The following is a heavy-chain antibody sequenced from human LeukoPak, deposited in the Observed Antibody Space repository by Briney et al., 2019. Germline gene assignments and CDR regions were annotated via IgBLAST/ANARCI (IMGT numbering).Heavy chain of an antibody. CDR3: AKAADYDTDAFDI. CDR2: INSDGSST. V-gene: IGHV3-74*01. Sequence: PGGSLRFSCAASGFTFNTYWMHWVRQAPGKGLVWVSRINSDGSSTNYADSVKGRFTISRDNAKNTLSLQMNSLRAEDTAVYYCAKAADYDTDAFDIWGQGTMVTVSS. D-gene: IGHD4/OR15-4a*01. CDR1: GFTFNTYW. J-gene: IGHJ3*02.